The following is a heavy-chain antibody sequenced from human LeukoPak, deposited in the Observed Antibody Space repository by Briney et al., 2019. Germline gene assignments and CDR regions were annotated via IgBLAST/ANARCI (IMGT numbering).Heavy chain of an antibody. CDR3: ARVEGRVNWFEP. Sequence: ASVKVSCKASGYTFTSYGISWVRQDPGQGLECMGWISAYNGNTNYAQKLQGRVTMTTDTSTSTAYMELRSLRSDDTAVYYCARVEGRVNWFEPWGQGTLVTVSS. V-gene: IGHV1-18*01. J-gene: IGHJ5*02. CDR1: GYTFTSYG. D-gene: IGHD6-13*01. CDR2: ISAYNGNT.